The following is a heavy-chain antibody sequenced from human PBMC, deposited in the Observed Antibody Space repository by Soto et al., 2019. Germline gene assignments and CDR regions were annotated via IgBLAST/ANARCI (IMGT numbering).Heavy chain of an antibody. V-gene: IGHV4-30-4*01. Sequence: PSETLSLTCTVSGGSISSGDYYWSWIRQPPGKGLEWIGYIYYSGSTYYNPSLKSRVTISVDTSKNQFSLKLSSVTAADTAVYYCACGLEGEYYFDYWGQGTLVTVSS. CDR1: GGSISSGDYY. CDR3: ACGLEGEYYFDY. J-gene: IGHJ4*02. D-gene: IGHD3-16*01. CDR2: IYYSGST.